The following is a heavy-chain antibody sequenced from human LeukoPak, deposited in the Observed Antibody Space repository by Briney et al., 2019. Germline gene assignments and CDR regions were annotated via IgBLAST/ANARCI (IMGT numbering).Heavy chain of an antibody. CDR3: AKDQVRGDILTGYYNSVRYYYYGMDV. D-gene: IGHD3-9*01. J-gene: IGHJ6*02. CDR2: ISGSGGST. Sequence: GGSLRLSCAASGFTFSSYAMSWVRQAPGKGLEWVSAISGSGGSTYYADSVKGRFTISRDNSKNTLYLQMNSLRAEDTAVYYCAKDQVRGDILTGYYNSVRYYYYGMDVWGQGTTVTVSS. V-gene: IGHV3-23*01. CDR1: GFTFSSYA.